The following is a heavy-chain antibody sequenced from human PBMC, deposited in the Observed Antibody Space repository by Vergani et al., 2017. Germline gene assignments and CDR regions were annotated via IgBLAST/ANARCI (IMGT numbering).Heavy chain of an antibody. CDR3: AKDMMDSATGADY. V-gene: IGHV3-9*01. D-gene: IGHD5-12*01. CDR1: GFTFDDYA. Sequence: EVQLVESGGGLVQPGRSLRLSCAASGFTFDDYAMHWVRQAPGKGLEWVSGISWNSGSIGYADSVKGRFTISRDNAKNSLYLQMNSLRPEDTALYYCAKDMMDSATGADYWGQGTLVTVSS. J-gene: IGHJ4*02. CDR2: ISWNSGSI.